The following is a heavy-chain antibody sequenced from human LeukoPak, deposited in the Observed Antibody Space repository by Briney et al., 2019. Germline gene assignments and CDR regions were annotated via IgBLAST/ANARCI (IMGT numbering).Heavy chain of an antibody. Sequence: ASVKVSCMASGGTFSSYAISWVRQAPGQGLEWMGGIIPIFGTANYAQKFQGRVSITADESTSTAYMELSSLRSEDTAVYYCARTPCGNCYFDYWGQGTLVTVSS. CDR1: GGTFSSYA. CDR3: ARTPCGNCYFDY. D-gene: IGHD2-21*01. V-gene: IGHV1-69*13. J-gene: IGHJ4*02. CDR2: IIPIFGTA.